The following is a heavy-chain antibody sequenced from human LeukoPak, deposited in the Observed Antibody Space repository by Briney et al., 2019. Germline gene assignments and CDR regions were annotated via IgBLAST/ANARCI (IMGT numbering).Heavy chain of an antibody. J-gene: IGHJ4*02. V-gene: IGHV1-46*01. CDR1: GYTFTSYN. Sequence: GSVKVSCTASGYTFTSYNMHWVRQAPGQGLEWMGIINPSGGSTSYAQKFKGKVTITRDTSTSTAYMELSSLRAEDTALYYCARDVFGYSSHFDYSGQGTLVTVSS. D-gene: IGHD6-19*01. CDR3: ARDVFGYSSHFDY. CDR2: INPSGGST.